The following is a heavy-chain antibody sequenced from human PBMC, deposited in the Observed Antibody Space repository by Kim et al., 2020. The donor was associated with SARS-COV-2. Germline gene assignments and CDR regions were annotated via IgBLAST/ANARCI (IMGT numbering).Heavy chain of an antibody. Sequence: YADPVKARFTLPGDHAKNSRYLQMNSLRAEDTAVYYCASSYSSGWYYFDYWGQGTLVTVSS. D-gene: IGHD6-19*01. CDR3: ASSYSSGWYYFDY. V-gene: IGHV3-21*01. J-gene: IGHJ4*02.